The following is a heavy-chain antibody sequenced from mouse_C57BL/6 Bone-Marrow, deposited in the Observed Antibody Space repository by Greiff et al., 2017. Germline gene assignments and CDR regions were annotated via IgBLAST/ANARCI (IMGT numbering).Heavy chain of an antibody. CDR3: AIPYYGSSYQFAY. CDR1: GYTFTSYW. J-gene: IGHJ3*01. Sequence: QVQLKQPGAELVKPGASVKLSCKASGYTFTSYWMHWVKQRPGQGLEWIGMIHPNSGSTNNNEKFKSKATLTVDKSSSTAYMQLSSLTSEDSAVYYCAIPYYGSSYQFAYWGQETLVTVSA. D-gene: IGHD1-1*01. V-gene: IGHV1-64*01. CDR2: IHPNSGST.